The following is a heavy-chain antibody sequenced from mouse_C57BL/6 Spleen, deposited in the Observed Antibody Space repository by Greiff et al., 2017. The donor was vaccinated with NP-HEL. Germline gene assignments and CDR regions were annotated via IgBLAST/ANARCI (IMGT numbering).Heavy chain of an antibody. CDR3: ARHEEAGTRIYYYAMDY. CDR2: FYPGSGSI. Sequence: QVQLKQSGAELVKPGASVKLSCKASGYTFTEYTIHWVKQRSGQGLEWIGWFYPGSGSIKYNEKFKDKATLTADKSSSTVYMELSRLTSEDSAVYFCARHEEAGTRIYYYAMDYWGQGTSVTVSS. D-gene: IGHD4-1*01. V-gene: IGHV1-62-2*01. CDR1: GYTFTEYT. J-gene: IGHJ4*01.